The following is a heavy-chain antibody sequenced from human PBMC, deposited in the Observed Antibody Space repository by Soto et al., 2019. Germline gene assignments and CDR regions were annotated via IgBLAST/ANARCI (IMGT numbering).Heavy chain of an antibody. J-gene: IGHJ6*02. CDR1: GYTFTDYY. CDR2: INPNTGAT. D-gene: IGHD5-12*01. Sequence: QVQVVQSGAEVKKPGASVTVSCKASGYTFTDYYIHWVRQAPGQGLEWMGWINPNTGATNYAQKFQGRVTMTRDTSISTAFLELTRLKSDDTAVFYCASDSGYTNTKFYYYYAMDVWGQGTTVTVSS. V-gene: IGHV1-2*02. CDR3: ASDSGYTNTKFYYYYAMDV.